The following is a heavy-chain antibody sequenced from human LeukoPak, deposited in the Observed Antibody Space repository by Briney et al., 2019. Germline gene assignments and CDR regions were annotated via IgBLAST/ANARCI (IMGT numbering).Heavy chain of an antibody. CDR3: ARQFSSGWDYCDY. CDR1: GGSISSGGYY. J-gene: IGHJ4*02. V-gene: IGHV4-31*03. Sequence: ASETLSLTCTVSGGSISSGGYYWSWIRQHPGKGLEWIGYIHYSGSTYYNPSLKSRVTISVDTSKNQFSLKLSSVTAADTAVYYCARQFSSGWDYCDYWGQGTLVTVSS. CDR2: IHYSGST. D-gene: IGHD6-19*01.